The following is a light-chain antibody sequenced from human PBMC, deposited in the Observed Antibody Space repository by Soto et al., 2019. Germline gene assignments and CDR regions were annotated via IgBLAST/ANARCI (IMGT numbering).Light chain of an antibody. J-gene: IGKJ1*01. CDR3: LQDYNYPRT. CDR2: AAS. V-gene: IGKV1-6*01. CDR1: QGIRND. Sequence: ATQMAQPPSTLPASVGDTVTITCRASQGIRNDLGWYQQKPGKAPNLLIYAASSLQSGVPSRFSGSGSGSDFTLTISGLQPEDFATYYCLQDYNYPRTFGQGTKVDIK.